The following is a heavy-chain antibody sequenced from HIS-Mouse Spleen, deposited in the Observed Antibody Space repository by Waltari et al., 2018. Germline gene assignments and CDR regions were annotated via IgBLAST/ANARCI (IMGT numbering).Heavy chain of an antibody. V-gene: IGHV4-34*01. CDR1: GGSFSGYY. Sequence: QVQLQQWGAGLLKPSETLSLTCAVYGGSFSGYYWSWIRQPPGKGLGWFGEINPSGSTNYNPCLKSRVTISGDTAKTQFSLKLSSVTAADTAVYYCAREIPYSSSWYDWYFDLWGRGTLVTVSS. CDR2: INPSGST. D-gene: IGHD6-13*01. CDR3: AREIPYSSSWYDWYFDL. J-gene: IGHJ2*01.